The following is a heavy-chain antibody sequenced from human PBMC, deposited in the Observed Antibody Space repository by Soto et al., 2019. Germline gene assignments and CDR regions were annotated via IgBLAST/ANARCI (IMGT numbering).Heavy chain of an antibody. Sequence: PSETLPLTCTVSGDSFSSDSYYWGWISQPPGKAFEWIGSINYTGTTYYNLSLKSRVTISVDTSRNHFSLNLASVTAADTAVYFCGRLPVSFSSSVDHWGQGTLVTVSS. CDR2: INYTGTT. D-gene: IGHD6-25*01. CDR1: GDSFSSDSYY. CDR3: GRLPVSFSSSVDH. J-gene: IGHJ4*02. V-gene: IGHV4-39*02.